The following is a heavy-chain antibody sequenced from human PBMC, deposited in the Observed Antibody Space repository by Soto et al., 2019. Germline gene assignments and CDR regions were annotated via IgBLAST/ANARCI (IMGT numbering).Heavy chain of an antibody. V-gene: IGHV3-11*01. CDR2: ISSSGTTI. Sequence: GGSLRLSCAASRLTFSDYYMSWIRQAPGKGLEWLSYISSSGTTIHYADSVKGRFTISRDNAQNSLFLQMNSLRAEDTAVHYCVARIQLWNRVDFWGQGTMVTVSS. J-gene: IGHJ4*02. CDR3: VARIQLWNRVDF. CDR1: RLTFSDYY. D-gene: IGHD5-18*01.